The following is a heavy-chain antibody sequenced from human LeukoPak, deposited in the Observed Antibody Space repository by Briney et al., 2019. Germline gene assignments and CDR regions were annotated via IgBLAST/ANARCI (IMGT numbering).Heavy chain of an antibody. V-gene: IGHV1-2*02. CDR2: INPNSGGT. CDR1: GYTFTGYY. Sequence: AASVTVSFTASGYTFTGYYMHWVRQAPGQGLEWMGWINPNSGGTNYAQKFQGRVTMTRDTSISTAYMELSRLRSDDTAVYYCARGGSPIYYYYIDVWGKGTTVTISS. D-gene: IGHD2-2*01. CDR3: ARGGSPIYYYYIDV. J-gene: IGHJ6*03.